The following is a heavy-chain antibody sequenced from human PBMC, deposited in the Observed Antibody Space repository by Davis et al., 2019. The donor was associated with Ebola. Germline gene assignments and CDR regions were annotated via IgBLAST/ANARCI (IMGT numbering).Heavy chain of an antibody. Sequence: GGSLRLSCAASGFIFSSYGMHWVRQAPGKGLEWVANIKQDGSEKYYVDSVKGRFTISRDNAKNSLYLQMNSLRAEDTAVYYCARDSIFGVVINWGQGTLVTVSS. D-gene: IGHD3-3*02. CDR2: IKQDGSEK. CDR3: ARDSIFGVVIN. CDR1: GFIFSSYG. V-gene: IGHV3-7*01. J-gene: IGHJ4*02.